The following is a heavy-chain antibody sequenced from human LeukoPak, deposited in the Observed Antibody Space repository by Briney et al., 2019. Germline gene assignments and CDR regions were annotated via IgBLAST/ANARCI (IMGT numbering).Heavy chain of an antibody. Sequence: PSETLSLTCTVSGGSTSSYYWSWIRQPPGKGLEWIGYIYYSGSTNYNPSLKSRVTISVDTSKNQFSLKLSSVTAADTAVYYCARGLGYCSGGSCYSGDLDYWGQGTLVTVPS. CDR2: IYYSGST. CDR3: ARGLGYCSGGSCYSGDLDY. V-gene: IGHV4-59*01. J-gene: IGHJ4*02. D-gene: IGHD2-15*01. CDR1: GGSTSSYY.